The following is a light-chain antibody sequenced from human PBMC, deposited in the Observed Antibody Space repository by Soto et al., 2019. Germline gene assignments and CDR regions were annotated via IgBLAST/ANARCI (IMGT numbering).Light chain of an antibody. CDR2: DVS. J-gene: IGLJ2*01. Sequence: QSALTQPASVSGSPGQSITISCTGTSSDVGGYNYVSWYQQHPGKAHKLMIYDVSNRPSGVSIRFSGSKSGNTASLTISGLQAEDEADYYCSSYTSSSTLVVFGGGTQLTVL. V-gene: IGLV2-14*01. CDR1: SSDVGGYNY. CDR3: SSYTSSSTLVV.